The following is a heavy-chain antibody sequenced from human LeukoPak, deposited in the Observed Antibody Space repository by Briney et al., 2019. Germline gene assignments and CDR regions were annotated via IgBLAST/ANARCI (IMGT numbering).Heavy chain of an antibody. J-gene: IGHJ4*02. Sequence: GGSLRLSCTAPGFTFGDYGVSWFRQAPGKGLEWVAFVRSKYYGATTEYAASVKGRFTISRDDSKSIAYLQMNGLKTEDTAVYFCARTKYGELVFDYWGQGTLVTVSS. CDR1: GFTFGDYG. CDR3: ARTKYGELVFDY. V-gene: IGHV3-49*03. CDR2: VRSKYYGATT. D-gene: IGHD4-17*01.